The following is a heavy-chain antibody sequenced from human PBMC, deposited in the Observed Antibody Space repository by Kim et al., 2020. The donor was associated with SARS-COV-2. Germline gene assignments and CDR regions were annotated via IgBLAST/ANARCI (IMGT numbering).Heavy chain of an antibody. Sequence: GGSLRLSCAASGFTFSSYWMSWVRQAPGKGLEWVANIKQDGSEKYYVDSVKGRFTISRDNAKNSLYLQMNSLRAEDTAVYYCARGKQSFDSSGYYNNWGQGTLVTVSS. V-gene: IGHV3-7*01. CDR1: GFTFSSYW. CDR2: IKQDGSEK. CDR3: ARGKQSFDSSGYYNN. D-gene: IGHD3-22*01. J-gene: IGHJ4*02.